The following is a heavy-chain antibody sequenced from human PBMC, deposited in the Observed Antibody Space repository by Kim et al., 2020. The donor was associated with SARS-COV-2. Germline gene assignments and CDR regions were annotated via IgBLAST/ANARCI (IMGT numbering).Heavy chain of an antibody. D-gene: IGHD3-22*01. CDR3: ARAPTPDSSGYTHYWYFDL. Sequence: SETLSLTCTVSGGSISSYYWSWIRQSPGKGLEWIGYIYYSGSTNYNPSLKSRVTISVDTSKNQFSLKLSSVTAADTAVYYCARAPTPDSSGYTHYWYFDLWGRGPLVTVSS. CDR2: IYYSGST. V-gene: IGHV4-59*01. J-gene: IGHJ2*01. CDR1: GGSISSYY.